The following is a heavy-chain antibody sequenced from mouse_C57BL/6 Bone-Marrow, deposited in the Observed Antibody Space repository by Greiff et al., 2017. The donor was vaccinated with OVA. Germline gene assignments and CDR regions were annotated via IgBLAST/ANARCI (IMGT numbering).Heavy chain of an antibody. V-gene: IGHV5-17*01. J-gene: IGHJ4*01. CDR2: ISSGSSTI. Sequence: EVQVVESGGGLVKPGGSLKLSCAASGFTFSDYGMHWVRQAPEKGLEWVAYISSGSSTIYYADTVKGRFTISSDNAKNTRFLQMTSLRSEDTAMYYCARLYYYAMDYWGQGTSVTVSS. CDR3: ARLYYYAMDY. CDR1: GFTFSDYG.